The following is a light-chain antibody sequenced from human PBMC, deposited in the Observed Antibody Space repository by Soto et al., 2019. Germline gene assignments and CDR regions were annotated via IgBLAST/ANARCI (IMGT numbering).Light chain of an antibody. J-gene: IGLJ2*01. Sequence: QAVVTQPPSVSAAPGQKVTISCSGSGSNIGKNDVSWYLQLPGAAPKLLIYDTNKRPSGIPDRFSGSKSGTSATLGITGLQAGDEADYFCGTWDTRLSVVVFGGGTKVTVL. V-gene: IGLV1-51*01. CDR3: GTWDTRLSVVV. CDR2: DTN. CDR1: GSNIGKND.